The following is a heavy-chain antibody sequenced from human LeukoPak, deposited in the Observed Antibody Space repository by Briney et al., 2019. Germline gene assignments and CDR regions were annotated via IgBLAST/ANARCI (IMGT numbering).Heavy chain of an antibody. V-gene: IGHV3-9*01. CDR2: ISWNSGSI. CDR3: AKGTGKYWTYFDN. D-gene: IGHD1-1*01. CDR1: GFTFDDYA. J-gene: IGHJ4*02. Sequence: GGSLRLSCTASGFTFDDYAMHWVRHAPGEGLERVSGISWNSGSIDYAGSVRGRFTISRDNANNSLFLHMSSLSAEDTALYYCAKGTGKYWTYFDNWGQGTLVTVSS.